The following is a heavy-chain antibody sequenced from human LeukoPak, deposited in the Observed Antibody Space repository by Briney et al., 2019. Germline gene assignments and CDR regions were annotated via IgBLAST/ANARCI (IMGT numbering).Heavy chain of an antibody. CDR1: GFTFGDYA. CDR3: TREVRGYHFDY. Sequence: GGSLRLSCTASGFTFGDYAMSWVRQAPGKGLEWVGFIRSKAYGGTTEYAASVKGRFTISRDDSKSIAYLQMNSLKTEDTAVYYCTREVRGYHFDYWGQGTLVTVSS. V-gene: IGHV3-49*04. CDR2: IRSKAYGGTT. D-gene: IGHD3-10*01. J-gene: IGHJ4*02.